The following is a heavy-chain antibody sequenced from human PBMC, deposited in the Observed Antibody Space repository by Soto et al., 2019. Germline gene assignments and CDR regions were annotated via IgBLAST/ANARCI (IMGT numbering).Heavy chain of an antibody. D-gene: IGHD5-12*01. Sequence: VKVSCKASGGTFSSYAISWVRQAPGQGLEWMGGIIPIFGTANYAQKFQGRVTITADESTSTAYMELSSLRSEDTAVYYCARDGLDIVSVGAIAGAFDIWGQGTMVTVSS. CDR1: GGTFSSYA. V-gene: IGHV1-69*13. J-gene: IGHJ3*02. CDR2: IIPIFGTA. CDR3: ARDGLDIVSVGAIAGAFDI.